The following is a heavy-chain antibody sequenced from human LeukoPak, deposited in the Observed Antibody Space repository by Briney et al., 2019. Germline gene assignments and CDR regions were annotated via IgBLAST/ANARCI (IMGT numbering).Heavy chain of an antibody. J-gene: IGHJ5*01. CDR1: GYSFTNSW. V-gene: IGHV5-51*01. Sequence: GESLKISCKSFGYSFTNSWIGWVRQMPGKGLEWMGNIYPGDSDTRYSPSFQGQVTISADKSISTAYLQWSSLEASDTAMYYCAISPRAGLDSWGQGTLVTVSS. CDR3: AISPRAGLDS. CDR2: IYPGDSDT.